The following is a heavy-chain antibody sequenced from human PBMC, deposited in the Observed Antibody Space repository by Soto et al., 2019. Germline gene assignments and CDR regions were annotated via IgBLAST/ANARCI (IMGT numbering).Heavy chain of an antibody. J-gene: IGHJ5*02. CDR2: IYYSGST. CDR3: AGLQCISPNCVPLEP. D-gene: IGHD3-3*02. V-gene: IGHV4-59*08. Sequence: PSETLSLTCTVSGGSISSYYWSWIRQPPWKGLEWIGYIYYSGSTNYNPSLTSRVTISVDTSKNQFSLKLSSVTAADTAVYYCAGLQCISPNCVPLEPWGQGTLVNVST. CDR1: GGSISSYY.